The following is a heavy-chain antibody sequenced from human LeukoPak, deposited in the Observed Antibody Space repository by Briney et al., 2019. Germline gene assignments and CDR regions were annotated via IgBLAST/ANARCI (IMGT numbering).Heavy chain of an antibody. CDR1: GYTFTSYG. D-gene: IGHD3-22*01. J-gene: IGHJ3*02. Sequence: ASVKVSCKASGYTFTSYGISWVRQAPGQGLEWMGWISAYNGNTNYAQKLQGRVTMTTDTSTSTAYMELKSLRSDDTAVYYCAIAQDSSDAFDIWGQGTMVTVSS. CDR3: AIAQDSSDAFDI. V-gene: IGHV1-18*01. CDR2: ISAYNGNT.